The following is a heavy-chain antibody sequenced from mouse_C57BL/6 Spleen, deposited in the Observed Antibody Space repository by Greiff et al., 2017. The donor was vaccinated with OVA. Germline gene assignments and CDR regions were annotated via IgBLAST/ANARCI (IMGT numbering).Heavy chain of an antibody. V-gene: IGHV1-82*01. CDR3: AREGLGDYCGSSVAWFAY. CDR1: GYAFSSSW. CDR2: IYPGDGDT. Sequence: QVHVKQSGPELVKPGASVKISCKASGYAFSSSWMNWVKQRPGKGLEWIGRIYPGDGDTNYNGKFKGKATLTADKSSSTAYMQLSSLTSEDSAVYFCAREGLGDYCGSSVAWFAYWGQGTLVTVSA. J-gene: IGHJ3*01. D-gene: IGHD1-1*01.